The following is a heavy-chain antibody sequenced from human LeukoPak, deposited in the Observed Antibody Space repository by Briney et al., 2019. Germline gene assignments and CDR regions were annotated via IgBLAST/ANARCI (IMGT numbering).Heavy chain of an antibody. Sequence: SQTLSLTCTVSGGSISSGVYYWSWIRQHPGKGLEWIGYIYYSGSTYYNPSLKSRVTISVDTSKNQFSLKLSSVTAADTAVYYCARHTAPYDSSGYYYSGKLGFDYWGQGTLVTVSS. CDR2: IYYSGST. J-gene: IGHJ4*02. D-gene: IGHD3-22*01. V-gene: IGHV4-31*03. CDR1: GGSISSGVYY. CDR3: ARHTAPYDSSGYYYSGKLGFDY.